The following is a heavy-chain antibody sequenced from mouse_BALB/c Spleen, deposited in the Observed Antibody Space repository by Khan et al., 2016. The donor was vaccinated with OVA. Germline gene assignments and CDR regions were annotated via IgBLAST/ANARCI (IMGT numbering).Heavy chain of an antibody. CDR2: ISYSGST. V-gene: IGHV3-2*02. Sequence: EVQLQESGPGLVKPSQSLSLTCTVTGYSITSGYGWNWIRQFPGNKLEWMGYISYSGSTNYNPFLKSRISITRETSKNQFFLQLNSVTTEDIATYSCARTARIKYWGQGTTLTVSS. CDR3: ARTARIKY. J-gene: IGHJ2*01. CDR1: GYSITSGYG. D-gene: IGHD1-2*01.